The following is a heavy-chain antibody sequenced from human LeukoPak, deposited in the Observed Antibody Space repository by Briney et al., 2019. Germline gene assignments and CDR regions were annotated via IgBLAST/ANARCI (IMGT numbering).Heavy chain of an antibody. Sequence: GGSLRLSGAASGFTFSSYSMNWVRQAPGKGLEWVSSISSSSSYIYYADSVKGRFTISRDNAKNSLYLQMNSLRAEDTAVYYCARDSRMTTVTIYPDYWGQGTLVTVSS. J-gene: IGHJ4*01. V-gene: IGHV3-21*01. CDR2: ISSSSSYI. CDR1: GFTFSSYS. CDR3: ARDSRMTTVTIYPDY. D-gene: IGHD4-17*01.